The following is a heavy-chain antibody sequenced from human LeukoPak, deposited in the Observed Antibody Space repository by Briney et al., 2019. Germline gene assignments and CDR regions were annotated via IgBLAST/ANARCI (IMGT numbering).Heavy chain of an antibody. D-gene: IGHD3-22*01. CDR1: GYTFTSYG. J-gene: IGHJ4*02. CDR2: ISAYNGNT. Sequence: ASVKVSCKASGYTFTSYGISWVRQAPGQGLEWMGWISAYNGNTNYAQKLQGRVTMTTDTSTSTAYMELRSLRSDDTAVYYCARVLGGPMIVVVDYWGQGTLVTVSS. CDR3: ARVLGGPMIVVVDY. V-gene: IGHV1-18*01.